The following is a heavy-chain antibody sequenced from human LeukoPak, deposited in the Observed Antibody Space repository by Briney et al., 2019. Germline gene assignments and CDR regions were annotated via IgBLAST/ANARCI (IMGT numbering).Heavy chain of an antibody. V-gene: IGHV3-30*02. CDR1: GFTFSSYG. CDR3: AKDRVAAAGLIDY. J-gene: IGHJ4*02. CDR2: IWYDGSNK. Sequence: GGSLRLSCAASGFTFSSYGMHWVRQAPGKGLEWVAVIWYDGSNKYYAASVKGRFTISRDNSKNTLYLQMNSLRAEDTAVYYCAKDRVAAAGLIDYWGQGTLVTVSS. D-gene: IGHD6-13*01.